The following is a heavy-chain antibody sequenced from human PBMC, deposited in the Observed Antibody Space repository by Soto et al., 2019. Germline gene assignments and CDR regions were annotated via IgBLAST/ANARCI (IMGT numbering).Heavy chain of an antibody. CDR3: ARTRTAFDRFYFDS. Sequence: SGVSLRLFCLTSGFTFKDCAISWVRQAPGKGLEWVSGISGSGVATNYTDSVEGRFTISKDFSKNTVSLQMTGLRVDDTAVYYCARTRTAFDRFYFDSRGQGALVPVSS. J-gene: IGHJ1*01. CDR2: ISGSGVAT. CDR1: GFTFKDCA. D-gene: IGHD3-9*01. V-gene: IGHV3-23*01.